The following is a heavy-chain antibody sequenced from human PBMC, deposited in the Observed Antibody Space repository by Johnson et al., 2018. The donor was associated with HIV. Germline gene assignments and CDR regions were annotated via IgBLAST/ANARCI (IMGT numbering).Heavy chain of an antibody. CDR2: LNWNGGST. D-gene: IGHD3-10*01. CDR1: GFTFDDYA. V-gene: IGHV3-9*01. Sequence: VQLVESGGGLVQPGRSLRLSCAASGFTFDDYAMHWVRQAPGKGLEWVSGLNWNGGSTGYADSVKGRFNISRDNAKNSLYLQMNSLRAEDTALYYCARERFLGAFDIWGQGTMVTVSS. J-gene: IGHJ3*02. CDR3: ARERFLGAFDI.